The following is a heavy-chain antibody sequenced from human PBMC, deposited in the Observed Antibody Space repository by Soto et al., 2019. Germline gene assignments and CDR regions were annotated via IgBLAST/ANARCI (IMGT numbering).Heavy chain of an antibody. CDR1: GGSITSRSYF. Sequence: SETLSLTCRISGGSITSRSYFWAWIRQSPGEGLEWIGSVYYTGSPYYKSSLKSRVTISVDTSKNQFSLRLKSVTAADTAVYYWDRHGVSYGSGSYYNPWDYWGQGALVTLSS. D-gene: IGHD3-10*01. J-gene: IGHJ4*02. CDR3: DRHGVSYGSGSYYNPWDY. V-gene: IGHV4-39*01. CDR2: VYYTGSP.